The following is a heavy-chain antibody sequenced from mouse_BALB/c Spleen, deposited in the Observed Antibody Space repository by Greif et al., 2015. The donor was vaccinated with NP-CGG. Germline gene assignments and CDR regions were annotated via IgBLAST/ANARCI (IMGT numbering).Heavy chain of an antibody. Sequence: EVHLVESGGGLVQPGGSLRLSCATSGFTFTDYYMSWVRQPPGKALEWLGFIRNKANGYTTEYSASVKGRFTISRDNSQSILYLQMNTLRAEDSATYYCARDNPSLAYWGQGTLVTVSA. CDR2: IRNKANGYTT. J-gene: IGHJ3*01. CDR1: GFTFTDYY. CDR3: ARDNPSLAY. V-gene: IGHV7-3*02.